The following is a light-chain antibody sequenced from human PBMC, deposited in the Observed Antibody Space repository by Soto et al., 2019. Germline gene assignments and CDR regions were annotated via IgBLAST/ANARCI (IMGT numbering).Light chain of an antibody. CDR1: QSVSNN. V-gene: IGKV3-15*01. CDR2: DAS. Sequence: EIVMTKSAATLAVSPGERATLSCRASQSVSNNLAWYQQKPGQAPRLLIYDASARATGIPVRFSGSGSGTEFTLTIGSLQSEDFAVYYCQQYNNWPPWTFGQGTKVDIK. J-gene: IGKJ1*01. CDR3: QQYNNWPPWT.